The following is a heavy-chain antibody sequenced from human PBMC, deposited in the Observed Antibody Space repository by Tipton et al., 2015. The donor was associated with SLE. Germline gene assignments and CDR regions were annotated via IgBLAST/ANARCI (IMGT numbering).Heavy chain of an antibody. J-gene: IGHJ3*02. CDR2: INHSGST. V-gene: IGHV4-59*01. D-gene: IGHD6-19*01. Sequence: TLSLTCSVSGVSITNSYWSWIRQPPGKGLEWIGEINHSGSTNYNPSLKSRVTTSFDRSKNQFSLNLNSVTAADTATYYCARVRGGWANDASDIWGQGTMVTVSS. CDR1: GVSITNSY. CDR3: ARVRGGWANDASDI.